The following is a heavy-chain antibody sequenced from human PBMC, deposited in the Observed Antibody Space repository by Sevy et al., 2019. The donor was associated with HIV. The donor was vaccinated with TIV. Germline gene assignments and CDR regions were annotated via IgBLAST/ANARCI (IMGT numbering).Heavy chain of an antibody. Sequence: ASVKVSCKVSGYTLTELSMHWVRQAPGKGLEWMGGFDPEDGETIYAQKFQGRVTMTEDTSTDTAYMELSSLRSEDTAADYCAMSLVVPAADYYYYGMDVWGQGTTVTVSS. CDR1: GYTLTELS. D-gene: IGHD2-2*01. CDR3: AMSLVVPAADYYYYGMDV. V-gene: IGHV1-24*01. CDR2: FDPEDGET. J-gene: IGHJ6*02.